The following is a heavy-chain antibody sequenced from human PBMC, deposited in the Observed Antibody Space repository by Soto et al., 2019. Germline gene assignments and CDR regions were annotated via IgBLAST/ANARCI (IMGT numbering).Heavy chain of an antibody. V-gene: IGHV3-21*01. Sequence: EVQLVESGGGLVKPGGSLRLSCAASGFTFSSYSMNWVRQAPGKGLEWVSSISSSSSYIYYADSVKGRFTISRDNAKKSPYLQMNSLRAEGTAVYYCARGSEYCSGGSGYAPVYYYMDVWGKGTTVTVSS. CDR3: ARGSEYCSGGSGYAPVYYYMDV. CDR1: GFTFSSYS. J-gene: IGHJ6*03. D-gene: IGHD2-15*01. CDR2: ISSSSSYI.